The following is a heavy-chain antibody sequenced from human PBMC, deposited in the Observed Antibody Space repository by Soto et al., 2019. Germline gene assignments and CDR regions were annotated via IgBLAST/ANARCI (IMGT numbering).Heavy chain of an antibody. V-gene: IGHV3-30*03. CDR2: ISYDGTNK. CDR3: AGGYGLTYFDY. CDR1: GFPFSSYG. Sequence: GGSLSLSCAASGFPFSSYGMHWVRQAPGKGLEWVAVISYDGTNKYYADSVKGRFTISRDNSKNTLYLQMNSLRAEDTAVYYCAGGYGLTYFDYWGQGTLVTVSS. D-gene: IGHD1-1*01. J-gene: IGHJ4*02.